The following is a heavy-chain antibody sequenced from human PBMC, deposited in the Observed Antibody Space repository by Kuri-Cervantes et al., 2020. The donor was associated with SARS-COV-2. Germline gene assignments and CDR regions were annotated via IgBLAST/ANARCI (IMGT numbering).Heavy chain of an antibody. Sequence: ESLKISCTVSGGSISSYYWSWIRQPAGKGLEWIGYIYYSGSTNYNPSLKSRVTISVDTSKNQFSLKLSSVTAADTAVYYCAHIVPKTMEFDYWGQGTLVTVSS. V-gene: IGHV4-59*01. CDR2: IYYSGST. CDR3: AHIVPKTMEFDY. J-gene: IGHJ4*02. CDR1: GGSISSYY. D-gene: IGHD3-10*01.